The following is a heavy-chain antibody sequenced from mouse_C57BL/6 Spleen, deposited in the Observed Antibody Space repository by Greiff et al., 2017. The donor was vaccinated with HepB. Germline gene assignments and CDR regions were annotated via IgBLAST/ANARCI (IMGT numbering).Heavy chain of an antibody. CDR1: GFTFSDYY. CDR3: ARYYYGSSYDYAMDY. D-gene: IGHD1-1*01. CDR2: INYDGSST. Sequence: EVNVVESEGGLVQPGSSMKLSCTASGFTFSDYYMAWVRQVPEKGLEWVANINYDGSSTYYLDSLKSRFIISRDNAKNILYLQMSSLKSEDTATYYCARYYYGSSYDYAMDYWGQGTSVTVSS. J-gene: IGHJ4*01. V-gene: IGHV5-16*01.